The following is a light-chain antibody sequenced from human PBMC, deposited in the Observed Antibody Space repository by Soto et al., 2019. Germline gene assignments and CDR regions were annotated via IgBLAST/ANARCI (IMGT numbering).Light chain of an antibody. J-gene: IGLJ1*01. CDR2: EVN. V-gene: IGLV2-8*01. CDR3: SSYGGPNNTHDV. Sequence: QSVLTQPPSASGSPGQSVTISCTGTSSDVGAYNYVSWYQQHPGKAPKLMISEVNNRPSGVPDRFSGSKSGNTASLTVSGLQPEDEADYYCSSYGGPNNTHDVFGTGTQLTVL. CDR1: SSDVGAYNY.